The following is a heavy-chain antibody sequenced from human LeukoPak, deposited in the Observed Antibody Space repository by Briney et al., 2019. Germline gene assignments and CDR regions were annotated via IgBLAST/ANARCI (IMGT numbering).Heavy chain of an antibody. CDR1: GVSINNYY. D-gene: IGHD1-14*01. J-gene: IGHJ5*02. Sequence: SETLSLTCTVSGVSINNYYWSWIRQPPGKGLEWIGYLYYSGRTNYNPSLKSRVTISVDTSKNQFSLKLSSVTAADTAVYYCARALSGTRFDPWGQGTLVTVSS. CDR2: LYYSGRT. V-gene: IGHV4-59*01. CDR3: ARALSGTRFDP.